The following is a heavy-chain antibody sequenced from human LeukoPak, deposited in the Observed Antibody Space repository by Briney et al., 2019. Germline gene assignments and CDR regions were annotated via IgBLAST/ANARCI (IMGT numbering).Heavy chain of an antibody. CDR3: VRGGGCSGSPMRYGTDV. CDR2: ISYDGSDK. V-gene: IGHV3-30*03. J-gene: IGHJ6*02. Sequence: PGRSLRLSCAASGFTFSSYGMHWVRQAPGKGLEWVAVISYDGSDKYYADSVKGRFTISRDNAKNILFLQMNSLRAEDTAVYYCVRGGGCSGSPMRYGTDVWGQGTTVTVSS. CDR1: GFTFSSYG. D-gene: IGHD6-19*01.